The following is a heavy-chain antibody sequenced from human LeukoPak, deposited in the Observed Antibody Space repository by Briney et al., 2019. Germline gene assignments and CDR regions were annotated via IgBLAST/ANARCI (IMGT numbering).Heavy chain of an antibody. CDR1: GYTFTGYY. CDR2: INPNSGGT. Sequence: ASVKVSCKASGYTFTGYYMHWVRQAPGQGLEWMGWINPNSGGTNYAQKFQGRVTMTRDTSISTAYMELSRLRSDDTAVYYCARGRLGATAMYFDLWGRGTLVTVSS. CDR3: ARGRLGATAMYFDL. D-gene: IGHD1-26*01. V-gene: IGHV1-2*02. J-gene: IGHJ2*01.